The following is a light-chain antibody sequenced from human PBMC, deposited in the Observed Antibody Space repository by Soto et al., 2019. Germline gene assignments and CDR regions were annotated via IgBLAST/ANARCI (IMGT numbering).Light chain of an antibody. V-gene: IGKV1-39*01. J-gene: IGKJ2*01. CDR1: QSINNY. CDR3: QQSYNSPYT. CDR2: AAT. Sequence: DIQMTQSPSSLSASLGDRVTITCRASQSINNYLNWYQQEEGKAPKLLIYAATSLQSGVPSRFSGSGSGTEFTLTISSLQPGDFATYYCQQSYNSPYTFGLGTKLEL.